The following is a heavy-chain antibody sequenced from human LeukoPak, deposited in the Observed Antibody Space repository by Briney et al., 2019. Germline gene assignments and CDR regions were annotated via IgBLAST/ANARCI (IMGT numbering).Heavy chain of an antibody. CDR2: IYYTGST. J-gene: IGHJ4*02. D-gene: IGHD5-18*01. Sequence: SETLSLTCTVSGGSISSGTYYWSWIRQPPGKGLEWIAYIYYTGSTNYNPSLKSRVTISVDTSKNQISLKLSSVTAADTAVYYCARHEVQLWRFDSWGQGTLVTVSS. CDR3: ARHEVQLWRFDS. V-gene: IGHV4-61*01. CDR1: GGSISSGTYY.